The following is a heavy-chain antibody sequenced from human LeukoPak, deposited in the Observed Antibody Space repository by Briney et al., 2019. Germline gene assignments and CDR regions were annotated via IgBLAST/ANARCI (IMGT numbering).Heavy chain of an antibody. CDR3: ARALRSYDSSGYYY. J-gene: IGHJ4*02. D-gene: IGHD3-22*01. Sequence: GGSLRLSCAASGFTFSSYSMNWVRQAPGKGLEWVANIKQDGSEKYYVDSVKGRFTISRDNAKNSLYLQMNSLRAEDTAVYYCARALRSYDSSGYYYWGQGTLVTVSS. CDR1: GFTFSSYS. CDR2: IKQDGSEK. V-gene: IGHV3-7*01.